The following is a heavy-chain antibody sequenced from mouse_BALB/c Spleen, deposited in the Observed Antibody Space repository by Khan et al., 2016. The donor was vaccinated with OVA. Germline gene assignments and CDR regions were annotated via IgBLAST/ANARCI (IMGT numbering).Heavy chain of an antibody. J-gene: IGHJ2*01. CDR1: GYSITTDYA. CDR3: ARVYGGDFDY. V-gene: IGHV3-2*02. D-gene: IGHD1-1*01. Sequence: EVQLQESGPGLVKPSQSLSLTCTVTGYSITTDYAWNWIRQFPGNKLEWMGFISYSGNTKYNPSLISRISITRDTSKNQFFLQLKSVTTEDTARYYCARVYGGDFDYWGQGTTLTVSS. CDR2: ISYSGNT.